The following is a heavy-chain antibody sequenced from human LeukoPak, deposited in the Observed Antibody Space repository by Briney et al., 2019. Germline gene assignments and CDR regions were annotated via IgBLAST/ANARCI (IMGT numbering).Heavy chain of an antibody. V-gene: IGHV1-2*02. CDR1: GYTFTGYY. CDR3: ARVSRGYCSGGSCYDYYYGMDV. D-gene: IGHD2-15*01. Sequence: ASVKVSCKASGYTFTGYYMHWVRQAPGQGLEWMGWINPNSGGTNYAQKFQGRVTMTRDTSISTAYMELSSLRSEDTAVYYCARVSRGYCSGGSCYDYYYGMDVWGQGTTVTVSS. J-gene: IGHJ6*02. CDR2: INPNSGGT.